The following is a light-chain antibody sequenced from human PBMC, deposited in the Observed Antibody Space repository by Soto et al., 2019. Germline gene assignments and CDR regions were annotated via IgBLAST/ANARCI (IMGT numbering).Light chain of an antibody. CDR1: SSNIGTNT. J-gene: IGLJ1*01. Sequence: QSVLNQPPSASGTPGQWVTISCSGGSSNIGTNTVNWYQHLPGTAPKLLISGSSQRPSGVPDRFSGSKSGTSASLDISGLQSEDEAEYYCAAWDDSLSAYVFGAGTKVTVL. CDR2: GSS. V-gene: IGLV1-44*01. CDR3: AAWDDSLSAYV.